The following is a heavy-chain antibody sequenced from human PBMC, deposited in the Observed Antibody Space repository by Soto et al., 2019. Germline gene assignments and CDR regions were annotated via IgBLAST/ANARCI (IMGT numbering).Heavy chain of an antibody. CDR2: ISGSGGST. CDR3: AKDGTTSRGYYYDGLDV. D-gene: IGHD1-7*01. Sequence: EVQLLESGGGLVQPGGSLRLSCAASGFTFNSYAMNWVRQAPGKGLEWVSAISGSGGSTYYADSVKGRFTISRDNAKNTLYLQMNSLRVEDTAVYYCAKDGTTSRGYYYDGLDVWGQGTTVTVSS. CDR1: GFTFNSYA. V-gene: IGHV3-23*01. J-gene: IGHJ6*02.